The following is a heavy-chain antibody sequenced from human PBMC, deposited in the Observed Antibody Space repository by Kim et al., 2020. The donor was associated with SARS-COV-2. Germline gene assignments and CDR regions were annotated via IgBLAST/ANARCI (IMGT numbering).Heavy chain of an antibody. CDR3: ARHEGARFDP. CDR2: IYYSGST. V-gene: IGHV4-59*08. J-gene: IGHJ5*02. CDR1: GVSISSYY. Sequence: SETLSLTCTVSGVSISSYYWSWIRQPPGKGLEWIGYIYYSGSTNYNPSLKSRVTISVDTSKNQFSLKLSSVTAADTAVYYCARHEGARFDPWGQGTLVTV.